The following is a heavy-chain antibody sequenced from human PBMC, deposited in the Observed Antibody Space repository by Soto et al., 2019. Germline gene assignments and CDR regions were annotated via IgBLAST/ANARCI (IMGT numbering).Heavy chain of an antibody. CDR2: ISWDGGST. D-gene: IGHD6-13*01. V-gene: IGHV3-43*01. CDR3: AKEVGIAAAGTNYFDY. J-gene: IGHJ4*02. Sequence: PGGSRRLSWAASGFTFDDYTMHWVRQAPGKGLEWVSLISWDGGSTYYADSVKGRFTISRDNSKNSLYLQMNSLRTEDTALYYCAKEVGIAAAGTNYFDYWGQGTLVTVSS. CDR1: GFTFDDYT.